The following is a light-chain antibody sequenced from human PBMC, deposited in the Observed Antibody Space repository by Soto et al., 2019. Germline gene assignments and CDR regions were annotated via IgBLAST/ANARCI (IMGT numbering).Light chain of an antibody. CDR3: QQRYNRYT. CDR1: QSISSY. CDR2: DAS. J-gene: IGKJ2*01. V-gene: IGKV3-11*01. Sequence: EIVLTQSPATLSLSPGERATLSCRASQSISSYLAWFQQKPGQAPRLLIYDASSRATGIPARVSGSGSGTDFTLTMSCVESEDSAAYYCQQRYNRYTFGQGTKLEIK.